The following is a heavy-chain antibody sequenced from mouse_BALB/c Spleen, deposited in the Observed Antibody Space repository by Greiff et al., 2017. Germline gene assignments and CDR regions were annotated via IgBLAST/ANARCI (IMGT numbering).Heavy chain of an antibody. Sequence: VQLQQSGPELVKPGASVKISCKASGYTFTDYYINWVKQKPGQGLEWIGWIDPGSGNTKYNEKFKGKATLTVDTSSSTAYMQLSSLTSEDTAVYFCAREYYGSSPFDYWGQGTTLTVSS. J-gene: IGHJ2*01. CDR3: AREYYGSSPFDY. V-gene: IGHV1-84*02. CDR1: GYTFTDYY. D-gene: IGHD1-1*01. CDR2: IDPGSGNT.